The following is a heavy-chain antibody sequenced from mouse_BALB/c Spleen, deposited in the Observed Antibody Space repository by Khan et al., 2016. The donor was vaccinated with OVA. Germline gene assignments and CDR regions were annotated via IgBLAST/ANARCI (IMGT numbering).Heavy chain of an antibody. CDR1: GFTFNSYG. CDR3: ATSYFYGYYFDY. D-gene: IGHD1-1*01. CDR2: ISGDSNTI. V-gene: IGHV5-17*02. J-gene: IGHJ2*01. Sequence: DVQLVESGGGLVQPGGSRKLSCVASGFTFNSYGMHWVRQAPEKGLEWVAYISGDSNTIYYTDTVKGRFTISRDNPKNTLFLQMTSLMSEDTAMYYCATSYFYGYYFDYWGPGTTLTVS.